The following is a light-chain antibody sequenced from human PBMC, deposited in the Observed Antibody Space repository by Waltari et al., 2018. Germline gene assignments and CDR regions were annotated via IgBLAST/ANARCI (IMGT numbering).Light chain of an antibody. CDR3: QKYDSDPQT. V-gene: IGKV1-27*01. CDR2: GAS. Sequence: DIQMTQSPSSLSASVGDRVTITCRASQGISHYLAWYQQKPGQPPRLLIYGASTLPSGVPSRFSGSGSGTDFTLTITSLQPEDVATYYCQKYDSDPQTFGQGTKVEIK. CDR1: QGISHY. J-gene: IGKJ1*01.